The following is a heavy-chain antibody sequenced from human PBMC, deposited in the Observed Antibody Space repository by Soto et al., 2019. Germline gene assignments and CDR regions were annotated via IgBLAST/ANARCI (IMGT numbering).Heavy chain of an antibody. CDR3: ARRRASDYGGNHHPYYFDR. CDR2: ISYSGRT. D-gene: IGHD4-17*01. V-gene: IGHV4-39*01. Sequence: PSETLSLTCTVSGASIITDNYFWVWIRQSPRRGLELIGSISYSGRTYDNPSLQSRVTISIDASKSQFSLKLTSVTTADTAVYYCARRRASDYGGNHHPYYFDRWGQGALVTVS. J-gene: IGHJ4*02. CDR1: GASIITDNYF.